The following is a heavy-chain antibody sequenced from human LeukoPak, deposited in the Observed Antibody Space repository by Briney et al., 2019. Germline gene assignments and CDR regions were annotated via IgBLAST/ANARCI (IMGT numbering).Heavy chain of an antibody. CDR1: GGSVSSGGYY. CDR2: IYYSGST. J-gene: IGHJ4*02. D-gene: IGHD6-13*01. Sequence: SETLSLTCTVSGGSVSSGGYYWSWIRQHPGKGLEWIGYIYYSGSTYYNPSLKSRVTISVDTSKNQFSLKLSSVTAADTAVYYSARGSAAAGTSYWGQGTLVTVSS. CDR3: ARGSAAAGTSY. V-gene: IGHV4-31*03.